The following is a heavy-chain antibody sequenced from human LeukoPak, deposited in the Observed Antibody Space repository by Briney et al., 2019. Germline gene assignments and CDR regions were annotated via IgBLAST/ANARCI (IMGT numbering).Heavy chain of an antibody. D-gene: IGHD4-11*01. CDR1: GFTFSSYG. CDR2: IRCDGSNK. J-gene: IGHJ4*02. CDR3: AKDRDYSNYYFDY. V-gene: IGHV3-30*02. Sequence: PGGSLRLSCAASGFTFSSYGMHWVRQAPGKGLEWVAFIRCDGSNKYYADSVKGRFTISRDNSKNTLYLQMNSLRAEDTAVYYCAKDRDYSNYYFDYWGQGTLVTVSS.